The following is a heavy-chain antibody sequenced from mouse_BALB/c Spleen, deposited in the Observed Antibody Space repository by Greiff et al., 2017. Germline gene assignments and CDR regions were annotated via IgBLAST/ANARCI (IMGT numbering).Heavy chain of an antibody. CDR3: TRGVYGNYVGWYFDV. J-gene: IGHJ1*01. Sequence: VQLQQPGAELVKPGASVKLSCKASGYTFTSYWMHWVKQRPGRGLEWIGRIDPNSGGTKYNEKFKSKATLTVDKPSSTAYMQLSSLTSEDSAVYYCTRGVYGNYVGWYFDVWGAGTTVTVSS. V-gene: IGHV1S36*01. CDR1: GYTFTSYW. CDR2: IDPNSGGT. D-gene: IGHD2-1*01.